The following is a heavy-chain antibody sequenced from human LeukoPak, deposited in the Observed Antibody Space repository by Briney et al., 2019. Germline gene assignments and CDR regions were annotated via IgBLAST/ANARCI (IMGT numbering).Heavy chain of an antibody. D-gene: IGHD1-14*01. J-gene: IGHJ6*02. CDR3: ASLGSPDDYYGMDV. V-gene: IGHV4-39*01. CDR2: IYYSGST. Sequence: SETLSLTCTVSGGPISSSSYYWGWIRQPPGKGLEWIGSIYYSGSTYYNPSLKSRVTISVDTSKNQFSLKLSSVTAADTAVYYCASLGSPDDYYGMDVWGQGTTVTVSS. CDR1: GGPISSSSYY.